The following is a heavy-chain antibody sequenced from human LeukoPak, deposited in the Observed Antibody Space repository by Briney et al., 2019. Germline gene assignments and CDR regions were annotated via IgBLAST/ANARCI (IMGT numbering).Heavy chain of an antibody. D-gene: IGHD2-15*01. Sequence: SETLSLTCTVSGASMSNSFWSSIRQPAGKGLEWIGRIYSSGRTNYNPSLKSRVTLSIDTSNNQFSLKLTSVTAADTALYYCARAPAGCGGTCSFDYWGQGTLVTVSS. J-gene: IGHJ4*02. CDR3: ARAPAGCGGTCSFDY. CDR1: GASMSNSF. V-gene: IGHV4-4*07. CDR2: IYSSGRT.